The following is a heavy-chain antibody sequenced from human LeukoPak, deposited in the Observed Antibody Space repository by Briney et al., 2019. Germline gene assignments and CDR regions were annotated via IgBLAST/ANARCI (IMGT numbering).Heavy chain of an antibody. CDR1: GSSFTSYW. CDR3: ARPNTEYCSSTSCYGYYYYYMDV. Sequence: GESLQISCQGSGSSFTSYWIGWVRQVPGKGLEWMGIIYPVDSDTRYSPSSQGQVTISADKSISTAYLQWSSLEASDTAVYYCARPNTEYCSSTSCYGYYYYYMDVWGKGTTVTVSS. CDR2: IYPVDSDT. J-gene: IGHJ6*03. V-gene: IGHV5-51*01. D-gene: IGHD2-2*01.